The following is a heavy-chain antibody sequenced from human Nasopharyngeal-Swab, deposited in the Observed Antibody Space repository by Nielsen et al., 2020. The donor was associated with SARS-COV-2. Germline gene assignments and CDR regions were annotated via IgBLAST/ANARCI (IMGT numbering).Heavy chain of an antibody. V-gene: IGHV3-53*01. CDR1: GFTVSSNY. CDR2: IYSGGST. Sequence: GGSLRLSCAASGFTVSSNYMSWVRQAPGKGLEWVSVIYSGGSTYYADSVKGRFTISRDNSKNTLYLQVNSLRAEDTAVYYCAGAGPRAYYYYMDVWGKGTTVTVSS. CDR3: AGAGPRAYYYYMDV. J-gene: IGHJ6*03.